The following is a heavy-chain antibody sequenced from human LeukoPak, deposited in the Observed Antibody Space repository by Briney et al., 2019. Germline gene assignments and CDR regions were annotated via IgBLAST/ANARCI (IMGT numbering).Heavy chain of an antibody. J-gene: IGHJ4*02. CDR3: AKPLDIVVVPAAMGYFDY. V-gene: IGHV3-53*01. CDR1: GFTASSNY. D-gene: IGHD2-2*03. Sequence: GGSLRLSCAASGFTASSNYMSWVRQAPGKGLEWVSVIYSGGSTYYADSVKGRFTISRDNSKNTLYLQMNSLRAEDTAVYYCAKPLDIVVVPAAMGYFDYWGQGTLVTVSS. CDR2: IYSGGST.